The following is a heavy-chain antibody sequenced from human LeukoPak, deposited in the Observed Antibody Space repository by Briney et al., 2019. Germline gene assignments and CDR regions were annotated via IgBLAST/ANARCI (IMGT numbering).Heavy chain of an antibody. D-gene: IGHD3-16*01. CDR3: TRGPVITFGY. V-gene: IGHV3-7*01. J-gene: IGHJ4*02. CDR1: GFTFSTYR. CDR2: IKQDGSEK. Sequence: GGSLRLSCAASGFTFSTYRMSWVRQAPGKGLEWVANIKQDGSEKHYVDSVKGRFTISRDNAKNSLYLQMSSLRAEDTAVYYCTRGPVITFGYWGQGTLVTVSS.